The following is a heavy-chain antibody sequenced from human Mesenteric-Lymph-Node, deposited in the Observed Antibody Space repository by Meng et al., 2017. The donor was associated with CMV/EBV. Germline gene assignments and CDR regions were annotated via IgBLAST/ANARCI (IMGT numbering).Heavy chain of an antibody. CDR1: GYSFTSYW. D-gene: IGHD6-19*01. CDR3: ARIESKRSSGFYYFDY. Sequence: KVSCKGSGYSFTSYWIGWVRQRPGKGLEWMGIIYPGDSDTRYSPSFQGQVTISADKSISTAYLQWSSLKASDTAMYYRARIESKRSSGFYYFDYWGQGTLVTVSS. CDR2: IYPGDSDT. V-gene: IGHV5-51*01. J-gene: IGHJ4*02.